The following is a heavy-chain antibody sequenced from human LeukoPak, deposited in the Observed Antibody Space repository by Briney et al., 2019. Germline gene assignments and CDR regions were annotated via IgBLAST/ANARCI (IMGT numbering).Heavy chain of an antibody. CDR2: VSAGHHA. D-gene: IGHD5-18*01. CDR3: VREARGYHYTYFDY. Sequence: GGSLRPSCTASGFTLGGHDMHWVRQTTGDGLEWVAAVSAGHHAFYAGSVKGRFTVSREDAKNSFYLQMNSLRAGDTAVYYCVREARGYHYTYFDYWGQGSLVTVSS. CDR1: GFTLGGHD. J-gene: IGHJ4*02. V-gene: IGHV3-13*01.